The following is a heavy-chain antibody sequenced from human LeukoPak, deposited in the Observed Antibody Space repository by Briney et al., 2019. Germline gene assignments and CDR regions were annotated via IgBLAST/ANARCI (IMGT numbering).Heavy chain of an antibody. CDR1: GSIVSSNY. V-gene: IGHV3-53*01. D-gene: IGHD3-10*01. CDR2: LYSAGST. J-gene: IGHJ4*02. CDR3: ASGEVGVRKYYSDPFHY. Sequence: GGSLTLSCAASGSIVSSNYMTWVRQAPGKGLEWVSILYSAGSTYYADSVRGRFTISRDSSKNTLSLQMNSLRAEDTAVYYCASGEVGVRKYYSDPFHYWGQGTLVTVSS.